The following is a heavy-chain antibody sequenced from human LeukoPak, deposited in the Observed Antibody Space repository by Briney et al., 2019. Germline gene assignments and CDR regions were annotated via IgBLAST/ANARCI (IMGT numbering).Heavy chain of an antibody. CDR3: ARERRAVAVYYYYYYMDV. Sequence: GESLKISCKGSGYSFTSYWIGWVRQMPGKGLEWMGIIYPGDSDTRYSPSFQGQVTISADKSISTAYLQWSSLKASDTAMYYCARERRAVAVYYYYYYMDVWGKGTTVTVSS. CDR2: IYPGDSDT. V-gene: IGHV5-51*01. CDR1: GYSFTSYW. D-gene: IGHD6-19*01. J-gene: IGHJ6*03.